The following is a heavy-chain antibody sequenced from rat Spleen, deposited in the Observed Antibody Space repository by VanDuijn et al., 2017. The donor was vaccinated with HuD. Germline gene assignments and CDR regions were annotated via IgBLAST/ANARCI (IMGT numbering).Heavy chain of an antibody. J-gene: IGHJ3*01. CDR3: ARPYYYDAPFAY. Sequence: EVQLVESGGGLVQPGRSMKLSCAASGFTFNNYYMAWVRQAPTKGLEWVASISYEGSSTYYGDSVKGRFTISRDNAKSTLYLQMNSLRSEDTATYYCARPYYYDAPFAYWGQGTLVTVSS. CDR2: ISYEGSST. V-gene: IGHV5-22*01. D-gene: IGHD1-12*01. CDR1: GFTFNNYY.